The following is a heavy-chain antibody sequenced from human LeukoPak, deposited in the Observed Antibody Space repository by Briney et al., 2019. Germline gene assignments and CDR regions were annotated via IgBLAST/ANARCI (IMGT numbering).Heavy chain of an antibody. D-gene: IGHD2-15*01. J-gene: IGHJ6*02. CDR1: GFTFSGSA. CDR2: IRSKANSYVT. V-gene: IGHV3-73*01. Sequence: GGSLTLSCVGSGFTFSGSALHWVRQASGKGLEWVGRIRSKANSYVTAYAASLEGRVTISRDDSKNTAYLQMNSLKTEDTAVYFCTRHTDRYCSGAGCYVNYFYGLDVWGQGTTVTVSS. CDR3: TRHTDRYCSGAGCYVNYFYGLDV.